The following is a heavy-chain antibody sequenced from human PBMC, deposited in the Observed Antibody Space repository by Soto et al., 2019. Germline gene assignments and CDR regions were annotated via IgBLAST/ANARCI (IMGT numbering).Heavy chain of an antibody. CDR1: DCSLRSYW. J-gene: IGHJ3*01. CDR3: ARRLRGTYGDFYR. CDR2: IRGDGSST. Sequence: GRTLRLSCAASDCSLRSYWLHWVRQSPGKGLVWVSRIRGDGSSTNYADSVKGRFTISRDNAKNTVYLQIDSLRAEDTAVYYGARRLRGTYGDFYRWGQGTMVTV. D-gene: IGHD3-16*01. V-gene: IGHV3-74*01.